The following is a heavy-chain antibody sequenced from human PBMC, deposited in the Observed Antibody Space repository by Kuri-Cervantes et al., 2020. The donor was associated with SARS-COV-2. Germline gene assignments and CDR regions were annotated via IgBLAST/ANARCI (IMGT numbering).Heavy chain of an antibody. CDR1: GFTFSSYA. CDR3: AKGYYDSSGYRTLDY. V-gene: IGHV3-23*01. Sequence: GGSLRLSCAATGFTFSSYAMSWVRQAPGKGLEWVSAISGSGGSTYYADSVKGRFTISRDNSKNTLYLQMNSLRAEDTAVYYCAKGYYDSSGYRTLDYWGQGILVTVSS. CDR2: ISGSGGST. J-gene: IGHJ4*02. D-gene: IGHD3-22*01.